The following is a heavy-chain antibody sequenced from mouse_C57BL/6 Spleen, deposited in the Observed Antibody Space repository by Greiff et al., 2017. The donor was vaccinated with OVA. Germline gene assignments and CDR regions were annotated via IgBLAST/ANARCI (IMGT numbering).Heavy chain of an antibody. V-gene: IGHV1-69*01. D-gene: IGHD2-3*01. J-gene: IGHJ4*01. CDR1: GYTFTSYW. CDR2: IDPSDSYT. Sequence: QVHVKQPGAELVMPGASVKLSCKASGYTFTSYWMHWVKQRPGQGLEWIGEIDPSDSYTNYNQKFKGKSTLTVDKSSSTAYMQLSSLTSEDSAVYYCASYGYYVGYAMDYWGQGTSVTVSS. CDR3: ASYGYYVGYAMDY.